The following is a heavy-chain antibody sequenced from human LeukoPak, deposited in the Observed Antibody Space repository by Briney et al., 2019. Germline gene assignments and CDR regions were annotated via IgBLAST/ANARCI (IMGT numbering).Heavy chain of an antibody. V-gene: IGHV3-33*01. CDR3: ARDSASRYSGYDCFDY. J-gene: IGHJ4*02. CDR1: GFTFSSYG. Sequence: GGSLRLSCAASGFTFSSYGMHWVRQAPGKGLEWVAVIWYDGSNKYYADSVKGRFTISRDNSKDTLYLQMNSLRAEDTAVYYCARDSASRYSGYDCFDYWGQGTLVTVSS. CDR2: IWYDGSNK. D-gene: IGHD5-12*01.